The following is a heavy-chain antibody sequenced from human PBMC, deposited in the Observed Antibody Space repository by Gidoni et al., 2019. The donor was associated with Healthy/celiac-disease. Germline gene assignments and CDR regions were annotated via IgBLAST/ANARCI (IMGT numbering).Heavy chain of an antibody. CDR3: ARGARYCSSTSCPLGNYFDY. Sequence: QVQLQESAPGLVKPSQTLSLTCTVSGGSISSGGYSWSWIRQHPGKGLEWIGYISYSGSTYYNPSLKSRVTISVDTSKNQFSLKLSSVTAADTAVYYCARGARYCSSTSCPLGNYFDYWGQGTLVTVSS. D-gene: IGHD2-2*01. CDR2: ISYSGST. V-gene: IGHV4-31*03. CDR1: GGSISSGGYS. J-gene: IGHJ4*02.